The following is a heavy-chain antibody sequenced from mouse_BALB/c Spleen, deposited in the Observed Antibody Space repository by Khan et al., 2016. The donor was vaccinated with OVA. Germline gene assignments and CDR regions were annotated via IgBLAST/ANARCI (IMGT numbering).Heavy chain of an antibody. Sequence: EVQLQESGPGLVKPSQSLSLTCTVTGYSITSEFAWNWIRQFPGNKLEWMGYISYSGNTRYNPSLKSLISITRATSRNQFFLQLNSVATEDTATYYWARKDYYDYDPFPYWGQGTLVTVSA. V-gene: IGHV3-2*02. CDR3: ARKDYYDYDPFPY. J-gene: IGHJ3*01. D-gene: IGHD2-4*01. CDR1: GYSITSEFA. CDR2: ISYSGNT.